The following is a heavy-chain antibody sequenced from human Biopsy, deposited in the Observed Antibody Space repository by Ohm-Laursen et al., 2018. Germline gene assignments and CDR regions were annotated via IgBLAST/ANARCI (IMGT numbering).Heavy chain of an antibody. CDR3: ARDSGILNYGNFKYYHYYGMDV. V-gene: IGHV4-59*01. CDR2: IYFTGRT. J-gene: IGHJ6*02. Sequence: SQTLSLTCTVSGGPIDSYYWSWIRQPPGKALVWIGYIYFTGRTSYNPSLQSRVSISVDTSRNQVSLTLSSVTAADTAVYYCARDSGILNYGNFKYYHYYGMDVWGQGTKVTVSS. CDR1: GGPIDSYY. D-gene: IGHD4-11*01.